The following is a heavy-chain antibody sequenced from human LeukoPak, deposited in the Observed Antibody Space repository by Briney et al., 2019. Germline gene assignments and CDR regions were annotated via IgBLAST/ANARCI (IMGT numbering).Heavy chain of an antibody. D-gene: IGHD5-12*01. CDR1: GYSFTSYW. Sequence: GESLKISCKGSGYSFTSYWIGWVRQMPGKGLEWMGIIYPGDSDTRYSPSFQGQVTISADKSISTAYLQWSSLKASDTAMYYCARFLGEFSGYDPYYYGMDVWGQGTTVTVSS. J-gene: IGHJ6*02. CDR3: ARFLGEFSGYDPYYYGMDV. V-gene: IGHV5-51*01. CDR2: IYPGDSDT.